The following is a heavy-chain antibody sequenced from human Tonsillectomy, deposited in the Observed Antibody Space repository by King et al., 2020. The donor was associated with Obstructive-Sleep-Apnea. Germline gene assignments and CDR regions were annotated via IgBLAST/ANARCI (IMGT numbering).Heavy chain of an antibody. CDR2: TRYDGNNK. D-gene: IGHD1-14*01. V-gene: IGHV3-30*02. Sequence: VQLVESGGGVVQPGGSLRLSCAASGFTFSTYGMNWVRQAPGKGLEWVAFTRYDGNNKYYADSVRGRFTISRDNSKNTLYLQMNSLRAEDTAVYYCAIYLTDHFYYYYGMDVWGQGTTVTVSS. CDR3: AIYLTDHFYYYYGMDV. J-gene: IGHJ6*02. CDR1: GFTFSTYG.